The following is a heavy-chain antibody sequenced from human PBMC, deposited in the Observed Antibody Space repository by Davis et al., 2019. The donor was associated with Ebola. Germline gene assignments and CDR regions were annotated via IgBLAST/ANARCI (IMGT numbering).Heavy chain of an antibody. CDR1: GFTFSTYV. J-gene: IGHJ4*02. CDR3: AKRVPYYFDN. Sequence: PGGSLRLSCVASGFTFSTYVMTWVRQAPGKGLEWVSGIGGGGGSTYYADSVKGRFTISRDNSKNTLFLQMNSLRAEDTAVYYCAKRVPYYFDNWGQGTLVTVSS. CDR2: IGGGGGST. V-gene: IGHV3-23*01.